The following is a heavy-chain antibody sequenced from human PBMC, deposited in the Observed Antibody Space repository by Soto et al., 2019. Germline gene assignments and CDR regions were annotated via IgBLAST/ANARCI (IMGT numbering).Heavy chain of an antibody. V-gene: IGHV1-69*02. Sequence: QVHLIQSGAEVKKPGSSVKVSCKAAGGTFNTYTLFWVRQAPGHGLEWMGRIIPMLPVTNSAPKFQGRLTLTAHKPTGTVFMELTRLTSDATAVYYCSIGSWSAETFDVWGQGTMVTVSS. CDR1: GGTFNTYT. CDR3: SIGSWSAETFDV. D-gene: IGHD2-2*01. CDR2: IIPMLPVT. J-gene: IGHJ3*01.